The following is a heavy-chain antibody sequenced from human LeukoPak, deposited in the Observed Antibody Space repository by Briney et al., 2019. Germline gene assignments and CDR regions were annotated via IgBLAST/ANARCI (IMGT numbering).Heavy chain of an antibody. J-gene: IGHJ3*02. CDR3: ARSLRFAYAFDI. Sequence: SQTLSLTCTVSGGPISSGSYYWSWIRQPAGKGLEWIGRIYTSGSTNYNPSLKSRVTISVDTSKNQFSLKLSSVTAADTAVYYCARSLRFAYAFDIWGQGTMVTVSS. CDR2: IYTSGST. D-gene: IGHD3-3*01. CDR1: GGPISSGSYY. V-gene: IGHV4-61*02.